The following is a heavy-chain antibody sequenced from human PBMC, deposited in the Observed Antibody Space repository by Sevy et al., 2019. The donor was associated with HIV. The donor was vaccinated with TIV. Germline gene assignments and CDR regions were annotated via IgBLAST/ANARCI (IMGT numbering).Heavy chain of an antibody. CDR2: INPNSGGT. D-gene: IGHD3-3*01. J-gene: IGHJ6*02. V-gene: IGHV1-2*02. CDR3: ARADSIFGVVIIPQGRGMDV. Sequence: ASVKVSCKASGYTFTGYYMHWVRQAPGQGLEWMGWINPNSGGTNYAQTFQGRVTMTRDTSISTAYMELSRLRSDDTAVDYCARADSIFGVVIIPQGRGMDVWGQGTTVTVSS. CDR1: GYTFTGYY.